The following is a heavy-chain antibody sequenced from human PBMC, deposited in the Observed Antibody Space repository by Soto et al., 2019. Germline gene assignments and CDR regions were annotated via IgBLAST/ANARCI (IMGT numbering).Heavy chain of an antibody. V-gene: IGHV1-46*01. Sequence: ASVKVSCKASGYTFTRYYMHWVRQAPGQGLEWMGIINPSGGSTSYAQKFQGRVTMTRDTSTSTVYMELSSLRSEDTAVYYCAREPLVYYFDYWGQGTLDTVSS. D-gene: IGHD6-6*01. CDR3: AREPLVYYFDY. CDR2: INPSGGST. CDR1: GYTFTRYY. J-gene: IGHJ4*02.